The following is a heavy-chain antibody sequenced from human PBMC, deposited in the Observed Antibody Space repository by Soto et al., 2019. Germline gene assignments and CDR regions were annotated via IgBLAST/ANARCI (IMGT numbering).Heavy chain of an antibody. CDR3: ARGPGTTPRYNWFDP. CDR2: INPNSGGT. CDR1: GYTFTGYY. Sequence: ASVKVSCKASGYTFTGYYMHWVRQAPGQGLEWMGWINPNSGGTNYAQKFQGWVTMTRDTSISTAYMELSRLRSDDTAVYYCARGPGTTPRYNWFDPWGQGTLVTVSS. J-gene: IGHJ5*02. D-gene: IGHD1-7*01. V-gene: IGHV1-2*04.